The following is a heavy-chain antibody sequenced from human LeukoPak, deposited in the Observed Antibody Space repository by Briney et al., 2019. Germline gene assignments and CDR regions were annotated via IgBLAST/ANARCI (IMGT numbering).Heavy chain of an antibody. CDR2: IYYSGST. V-gene: IGHV4-59*01. CDR1: GGSISSYY. J-gene: IGHJ6*04. Sequence: PSETLSLTCTASGGSISSYYWSWIRQPPGKGLEWIGYIYYSGSTNYNPSLKCRVTISVDTSKNQFSLKLSSVTAADTAVYYCARLYCSGGSCYPYYYYYGMDVWGKGTTVTVSS. D-gene: IGHD2-15*01. CDR3: ARLYCSGGSCYPYYYYYGMDV.